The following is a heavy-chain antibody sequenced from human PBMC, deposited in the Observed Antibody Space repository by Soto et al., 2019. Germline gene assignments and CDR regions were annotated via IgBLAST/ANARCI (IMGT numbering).Heavy chain of an antibody. V-gene: IGHV3-23*01. D-gene: IGHD3-9*01. CDR1: GFTFSSYA. CDR3: ANRGWIMIFPIQH. J-gene: IGHJ1*01. CDR2: ISSSGGST. Sequence: EVQLLESGGGLVQPGGSLRLSCAASGFTFSSYAMSWVRQAPGKGLEWVSAISSSGGSTYYADSVKGRFTISRDNSKNTLYLQMNSLRAEDTAVYYCANRGWIMIFPIQHWGQGNMVTVSS.